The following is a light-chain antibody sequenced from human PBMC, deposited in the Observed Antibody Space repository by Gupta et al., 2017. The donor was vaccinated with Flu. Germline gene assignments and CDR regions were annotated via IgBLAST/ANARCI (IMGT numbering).Light chain of an antibody. V-gene: IGKV3-20*01. J-gene: IGKJ1*01. CDR2: GAS. CDR3: HQDFDSPV. Sequence: EIVLTQSPGTLSLSPGEGATLSCRASQTVSSSYLAWYQQKPGQAPRLLIYGASNRATGIPDRFGGSGSGTDFTLTSSRREPEDFAVYYWHQDFDSPVFGQWTKVEIK. CDR1: QTVSSSY.